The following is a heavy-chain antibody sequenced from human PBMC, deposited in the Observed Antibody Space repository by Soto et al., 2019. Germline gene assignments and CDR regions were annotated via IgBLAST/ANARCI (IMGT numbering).Heavy chain of an antibody. CDR3: ARGGSDYEGSGYYQGHV. CDR1: GGTFSNYG. V-gene: IGHV1-69*12. Sequence: QVQLVQSGAEVKKPGSSVKVSCKSSGGTFSNYGFSWVRQAPGQGLECMGVIVLIFGAEHPQKFQGRVTITADESTNTVCMELRGLRSEDTAVYYCARGGSDYEGSGYYQGHVWGQGTTVTVSS. D-gene: IGHD3-22*01. J-gene: IGHJ6*02. CDR2: IVLIFGA.